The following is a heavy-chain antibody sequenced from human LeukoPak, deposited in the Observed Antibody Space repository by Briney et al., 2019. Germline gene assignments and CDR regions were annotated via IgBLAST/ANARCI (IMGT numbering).Heavy chain of an antibody. J-gene: IGHJ5*02. CDR3: ARALWFGGSNWFDP. D-gene: IGHD3-10*01. CDR2: IKQDGSEK. CDR1: GFTISSYW. V-gene: IGHV3-7*01. Sequence: GGSLRLSCAASGFTISSYWLSWVRQAPGKGLAWVANIKQDGSEKYYVDSVKGRFTISRDNAKNSLYLQMNSLRAEDTAVYYCARALWFGGSNWFDPWGQGTLVTVSS.